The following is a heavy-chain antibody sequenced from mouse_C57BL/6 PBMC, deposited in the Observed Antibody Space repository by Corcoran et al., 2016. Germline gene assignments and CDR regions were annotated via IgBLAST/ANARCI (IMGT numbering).Heavy chain of an antibody. V-gene: IGHV1-26*01. CDR1: GYTFTDYY. CDR2: INPNNGGT. CDR3: ARGGYGSSYWYFDV. Sequence: EVQLQQSGPELVKPGASVKISCKASGYTFTDYYMNWVKQSHGKSLEWIGDINPNNGGTSYNQKFKGKATLTVDKSSSTAYMELRSLTSEDSAGYYCARGGYGSSYWYFDVWGTGTTVTVSS. J-gene: IGHJ1*03. D-gene: IGHD1-1*01.